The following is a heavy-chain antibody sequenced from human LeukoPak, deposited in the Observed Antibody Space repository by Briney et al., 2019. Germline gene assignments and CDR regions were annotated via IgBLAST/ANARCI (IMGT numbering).Heavy chain of an antibody. CDR3: ARDPFYGFFDY. CDR1: GFAFSSYS. CDR2: ISYSSSTI. D-gene: IGHD4-17*01. Sequence: GGSLRLSCAASGFAFSSYSMNWVRQAPGKGLGWVSYISYSSSTIYYADSVKGRFTISRDNAKNSLYLQMNSLRAEDTAVYYCARDPFYGFFDYWGQGTLVTVSS. J-gene: IGHJ4*02. V-gene: IGHV3-48*04.